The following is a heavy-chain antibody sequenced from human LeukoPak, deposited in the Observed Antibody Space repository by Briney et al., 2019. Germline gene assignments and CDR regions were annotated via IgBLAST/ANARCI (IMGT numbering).Heavy chain of an antibody. J-gene: IGHJ4*02. Sequence: SETLSLTCTVFGYSISSGYYWGWIRQPPGKGLEWITIIYHSGSTYYNPSLKSRVTISVDTSKNQFSLKLTSVTAADTAVYYCVSNLYGSGNYFVYWGQGTLVTVSS. CDR1: GYSISSGYY. D-gene: IGHD3-10*01. CDR3: VSNLYGSGNYFVY. CDR2: IYHSGST. V-gene: IGHV4-38-2*02.